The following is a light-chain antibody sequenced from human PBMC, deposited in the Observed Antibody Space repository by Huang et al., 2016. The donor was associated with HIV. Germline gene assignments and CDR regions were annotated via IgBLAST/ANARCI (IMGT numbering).Light chain of an antibody. CDR3: QQSYNTPLT. Sequence: DIQMTQSPFSLSASVGDRVTITCRASQNISNYLTWYQQKPGNAPKLLIYAASSLQSGVPAMFSGSGSGTDFTLTISSLQPENFATYYCQQSYNTPLTFGQGTKVEIK. CDR1: QNISNY. J-gene: IGKJ1*01. V-gene: IGKV1-39*01. CDR2: AAS.